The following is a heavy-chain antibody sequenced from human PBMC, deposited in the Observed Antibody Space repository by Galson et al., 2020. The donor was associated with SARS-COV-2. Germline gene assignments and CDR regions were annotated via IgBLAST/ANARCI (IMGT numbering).Heavy chain of an antibody. V-gene: IGHV1-18*01. CDR2: ISGYNFNT. CDR3: ARDQPGVVSAANYYNDCLDV. Sequence: ASVKVSCKASGYKFDIYGISWVRQAPGQGLEWMGWISGYNFNTHYAQKFQGRVTMTTDTSTSTAYMELGSLRSDDTAVYYCARDQPGVVSAANYYNDCLDVWGQGTTVTVSS. CDR1: GYKFDIYG. J-gene: IGHJ6*02. D-gene: IGHD3-22*01.